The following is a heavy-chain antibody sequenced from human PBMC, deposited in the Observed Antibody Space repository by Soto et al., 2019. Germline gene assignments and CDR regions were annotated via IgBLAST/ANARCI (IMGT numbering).Heavy chain of an antibody. V-gene: IGHV3-33*01. CDR1: GFTFSSYG. CDR2: IWYDGSNK. Sequence: GSLRLSCAASGFTFSSYGMHWVRQAPGKGLEWVAVIWYDGSNKYYADSVKGRFTISRDNSKNTLYLQMNSLRAEDTAVYYCARGRLTTVTTYDYWGQGTLVTVSS. J-gene: IGHJ4*02. CDR3: ARGRLTTVTTYDY. D-gene: IGHD4-17*01.